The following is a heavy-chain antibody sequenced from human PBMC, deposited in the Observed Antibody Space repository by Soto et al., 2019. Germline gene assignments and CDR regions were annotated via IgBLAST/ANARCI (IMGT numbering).Heavy chain of an antibody. J-gene: IGHJ1*01. CDR3: AKVAVAGIYFQH. CDR1: GFTFSSYA. Sequence: GSLRLSCAASGFTFSSYAMSWVRQAPGKGLEWVSAISGSGGSTYYADSVKGRFTISRDNSKNTLYLQMNSLRDEDTAVYYCAKVAVAGIYFQHWGQGTLVTVSS. CDR2: ISGSGGST. D-gene: IGHD6-19*01. V-gene: IGHV3-23*01.